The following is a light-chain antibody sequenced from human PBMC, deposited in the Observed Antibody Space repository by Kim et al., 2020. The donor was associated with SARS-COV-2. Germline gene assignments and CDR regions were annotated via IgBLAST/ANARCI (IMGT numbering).Light chain of an antibody. J-gene: IGKJ1*01. CDR3: QQYKSYSVQM. CDR1: QSISGW. Sequence: SLGDRVTITCRASQSISGWLAWYQQRPGKAPKLLISAVSTLESGVPSRFSGSGSGTEFSLTISNLQPDDFATYYCQQYKSYSVQMFGQGTKVDIK. V-gene: IGKV1-5*01. CDR2: AVS.